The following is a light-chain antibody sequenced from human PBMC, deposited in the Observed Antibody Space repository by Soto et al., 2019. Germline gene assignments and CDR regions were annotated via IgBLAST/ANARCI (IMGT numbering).Light chain of an antibody. V-gene: IGLV2-14*03. CDR3: CSYTSSTSLI. CDR1: SSDIGGYKY. J-gene: IGLJ2*01. CDR2: DVN. Sequence: QSALTQPASVSGSPGQSITISCTGTSSDIGGYKYVSWYQQHPGKVPKLLVYDVNNRPSGVSDRFSGSKSGNTASLTISGIQAEDEAEYYCCSYTSSTSLIFGGGTKVTVL.